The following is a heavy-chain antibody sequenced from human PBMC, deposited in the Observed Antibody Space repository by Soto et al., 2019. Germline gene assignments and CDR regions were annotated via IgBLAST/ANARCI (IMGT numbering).Heavy chain of an antibody. J-gene: IGHJ6*02. CDR1: GFTFSSYA. V-gene: IGHV3-30-3*01. D-gene: IGHD6-6*01. Sequence: QVQLVESGGGVVQPGRSLRLSCAASGFTFSSYAMHWVRQAPGKGLEWVAVISYDGSNKYYADSVKGRFTISRDNSKNTLYLQMNSLRAEDTAVYYCARGAARPSNYYYYYGMDVWGQGTTVTVSS. CDR3: ARGAARPSNYYYYYGMDV. CDR2: ISYDGSNK.